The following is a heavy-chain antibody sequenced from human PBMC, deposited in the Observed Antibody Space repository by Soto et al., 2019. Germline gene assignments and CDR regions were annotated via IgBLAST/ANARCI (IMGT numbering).Heavy chain of an antibody. V-gene: IGHV1-8*01. D-gene: IGHD4-17*01. CDR3: ARGTTVTTYYYHYMDV. CDR2: MNPNSGNT. J-gene: IGHJ6*03. CDR1: GYTFTSYD. Sequence: ASVKVSCKASGYTFTSYDINWVRQATGQRLEWMGWMNPNSGNTGYAQKFQGRVTMTRNTSISTAYMELSSLRSEDTAVYYCARGTTVTTYYYHYMDVWGKGTTVTVSS.